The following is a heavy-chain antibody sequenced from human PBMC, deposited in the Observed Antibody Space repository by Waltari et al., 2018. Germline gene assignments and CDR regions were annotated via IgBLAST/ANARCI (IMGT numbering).Heavy chain of an antibody. J-gene: IGHJ6*03. Sequence: QVQLQQWGAGLLKPSETLSLTCAVYGGSFSGYYWSWIRQPPGKGLEWIGEINHSGSTNYNPSLKSRVTISVDTSKNQFSLKLSSVTAADTAVYYCARVTCYYYYYYMDVWGKGTTVTVSS. CDR1: GGSFSGYY. CDR3: ARVTCYYYYYYMDV. CDR2: INHSGST. V-gene: IGHV4-34*01.